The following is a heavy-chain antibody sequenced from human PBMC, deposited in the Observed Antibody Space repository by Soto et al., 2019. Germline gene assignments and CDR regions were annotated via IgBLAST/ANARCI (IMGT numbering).Heavy chain of an antibody. Sequence: SETLSLTCTVSGGSISSSSYYWGWIRQPPGKGLEWIGSIYYSGSTYYNPSLKSRVTISVDTSKNQFSLQLNSVTPEDTAVYYCARVPDSGYDLAVAGGWSAFDIWGQGTMVTVSS. CDR3: ARVPDSGYDLAVAGGWSAFDI. V-gene: IGHV4-39*01. CDR1: GGSISSSSYY. J-gene: IGHJ3*02. CDR2: IYYSGST. D-gene: IGHD5-12*01.